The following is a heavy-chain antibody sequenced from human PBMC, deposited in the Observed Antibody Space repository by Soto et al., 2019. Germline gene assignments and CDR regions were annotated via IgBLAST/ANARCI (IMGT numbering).Heavy chain of an antibody. D-gene: IGHD3-10*01. CDR2: IIPIFGTT. CDR3: ATDTNMFRGRLADTAWFES. CDR1: GGTLSSYA. J-gene: IGHJ5*01. V-gene: IGHV1-69*13. Sequence: GASVKVSFKASGGTLSSYAISWVRQAPGQGLEWMGGIIPIFGTTNDAQKFQGRVTITADESTGTAYMELSRLRSDDTAMYYCATDTNMFRGRLADTAWFESWGQGTQVTVSS.